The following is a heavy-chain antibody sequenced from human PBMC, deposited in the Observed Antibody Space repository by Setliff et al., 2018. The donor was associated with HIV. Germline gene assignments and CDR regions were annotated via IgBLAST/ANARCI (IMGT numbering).Heavy chain of an antibody. V-gene: IGHV3-33*08. CDR3: ARASYSSSWYNIRPFDY. J-gene: IGHJ4*02. Sequence: GGSLRLSCAASGFTFSSYTMHWVRQAPGKGLEWVAVIWYDGTNIYYADSVKGRFTISRDNSKNTLYLQMNSLRVEDTGVYFCARASYSSSWYNIRPFDYWAQGILVTVSS. CDR1: GFTFSSYT. CDR2: IWYDGTNI. D-gene: IGHD6-13*01.